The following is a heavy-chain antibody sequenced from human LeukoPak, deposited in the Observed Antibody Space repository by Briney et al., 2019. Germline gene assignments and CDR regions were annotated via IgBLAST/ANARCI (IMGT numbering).Heavy chain of an antibody. CDR1: GYTFTGYY. CDR2: IDPNSGGT. V-gene: IGHV1-2*02. Sequence: ASVKVSCKASGYTFTGYYMHWVRQAPGQGLEWMGWIDPNSGGTNDAQKFQGRVTMTRDTSISTAYMELSRLRSDDTAVYYCARGVEYSNPPGNYWGQGTLVTVSS. J-gene: IGHJ4*02. D-gene: IGHD6-13*01. CDR3: ARGVEYSNPPGNY.